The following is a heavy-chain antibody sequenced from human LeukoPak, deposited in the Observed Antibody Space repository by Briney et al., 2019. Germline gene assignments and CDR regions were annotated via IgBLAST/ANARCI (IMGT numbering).Heavy chain of an antibody. Sequence: ASVKVSCKASGYTFTSYGISWVRQAPGQGFEWMGWISAYNGNTNYAQKLQGRVTMTTDTSTSTAYMELRSLRSDDTAVYYCARDLEGSSGWYFDYWGQGTLVTVSS. D-gene: IGHD6-19*01. CDR3: ARDLEGSSGWYFDY. J-gene: IGHJ4*02. CDR1: GYTFTSYG. CDR2: ISAYNGNT. V-gene: IGHV1-18*01.